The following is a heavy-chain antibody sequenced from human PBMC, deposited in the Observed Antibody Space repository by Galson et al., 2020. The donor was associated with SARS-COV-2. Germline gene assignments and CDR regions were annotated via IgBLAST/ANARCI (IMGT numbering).Heavy chain of an antibody. CDR2: FDPEDGET. CDR1: GYTLTELS. V-gene: IGHV1-24*01. CDR3: ATSGPYCTVGVCPNWCDP. D-gene: IGHD2-8*02. Sequence: ASVKVSCKVSGYTLTELSMHWVRQAPGKGLEWMGGFDPEDGETIYAQKFQGRVTMTEDTSTDTAYMELSSLRSEDTAVYYCATSGPYCTVGVCPNWCDPWGQGTLVTVSS. J-gene: IGHJ5*02.